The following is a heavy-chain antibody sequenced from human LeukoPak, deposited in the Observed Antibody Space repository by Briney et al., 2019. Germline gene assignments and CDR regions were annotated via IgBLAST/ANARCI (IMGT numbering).Heavy chain of an antibody. J-gene: IGHJ4*02. CDR3: TTVYRAARYPSFDY. Sequence: GGSRRLSLEAPGLPFSVAWMSWVRQAPGKGLGWFGRIKSNSDGGTTEYAAPMTGRFTMSRDDSKNTLYLQMNSLRTEDTAVYYCTTVYRAARYPSFDYWGQGTLVTVSS. V-gene: IGHV3-15*01. D-gene: IGHD6-6*01. CDR1: GLPFSVAW. CDR2: IKSNSDGGTT.